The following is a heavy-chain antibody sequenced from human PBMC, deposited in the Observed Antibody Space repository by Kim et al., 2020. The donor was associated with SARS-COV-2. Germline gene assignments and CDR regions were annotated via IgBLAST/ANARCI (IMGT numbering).Heavy chain of an antibody. V-gene: IGHV4-34*01. Sequence: YNPPLKSRVTISVDTSKNQFSLKLNSVTAADTAVYYCARETSRGDDAFDIWGQGTLVTVSS. D-gene: IGHD3-10*01. J-gene: IGHJ3*02. CDR3: ARETSRGDDAFDI.